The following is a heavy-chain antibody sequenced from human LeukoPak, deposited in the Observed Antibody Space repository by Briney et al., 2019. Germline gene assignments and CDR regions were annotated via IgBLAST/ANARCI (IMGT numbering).Heavy chain of an antibody. D-gene: IGHD6-13*01. CDR2: IYHSGST. V-gene: IGHV4-4*02. J-gene: IGHJ6*02. CDR3: ARDRIAAAGAYYYYYYGMDV. Sequence: SETLSLTCAVSGGSISSSNWWSWVRQPPGKGLEWIGEIYHSGSTNYNPSLKSRVTISVDKSKNQFSLKLSSVTAADTAVYYCARDRIAAAGAYYYYYYGMDVWGQGTTVTVSS. CDR1: GGSISSSNW.